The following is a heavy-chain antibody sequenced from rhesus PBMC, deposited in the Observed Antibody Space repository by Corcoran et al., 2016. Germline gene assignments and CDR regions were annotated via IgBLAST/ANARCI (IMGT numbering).Heavy chain of an antibody. J-gene: IGHJ4*01. V-gene: IGHV3-37*01. Sequence: EVQLVESGGGLVQPGGSLRLSCAASGFTFSDHYMAWVRQAPGKGWEWVSSSSGSGSSTSNPDSVKGRFTISRDNSKNTLYLQMNSPRAEDTAVYYCAREDSYSYFDYWGQGVLVTVSS. CDR2: SSGSGSST. CDR1: GFTFSDHY. CDR3: AREDSYSYFDY. D-gene: IGHD5-36*02.